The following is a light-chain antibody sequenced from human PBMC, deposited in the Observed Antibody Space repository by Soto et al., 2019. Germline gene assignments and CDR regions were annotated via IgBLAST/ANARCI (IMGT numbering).Light chain of an antibody. CDR2: GAS. V-gene: IGKV3-20*01. Sequence: EVVLTQSPGTLSLSPGERAALSCRASQSVRSTYLASYQQKPGQAPRLLIYGASSRATGIPDRFSGSGSGTDFTLTISRLEPEDFAVYYCQLYGSPPLYTFGQGTKLEI. J-gene: IGKJ2*01. CDR3: QLYGSPPLYT. CDR1: QSVRSTY.